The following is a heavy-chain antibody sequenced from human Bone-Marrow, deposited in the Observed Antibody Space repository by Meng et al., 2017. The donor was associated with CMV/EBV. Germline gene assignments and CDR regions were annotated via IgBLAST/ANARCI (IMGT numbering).Heavy chain of an antibody. Sequence: GESLKISCATSGFTFTYYAMHWVRQAPGKGLEWVAIIWYDASNKYYADSVKGRFTISRDNSKNTLYLQMNSLRAEDTAVYYCAKDLPGENWGQGTLVTVSS. D-gene: IGHD3-10*01. CDR2: IWYDASNK. CDR1: GFTFTYYA. V-gene: IGHV3-33*06. CDR3: AKDLPGEN. J-gene: IGHJ4*02.